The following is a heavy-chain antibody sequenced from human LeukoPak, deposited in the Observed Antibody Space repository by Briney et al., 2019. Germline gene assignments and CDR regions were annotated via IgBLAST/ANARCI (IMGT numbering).Heavy chain of an antibody. CDR2: IWSDGSNK. J-gene: IGHJ5*02. CDR1: GFTFSSYG. CDR3: ARGGRFCSGGSCYNWFDP. D-gene: IGHD2-15*01. V-gene: IGHV3-33*01. Sequence: GGSLRLSCAASGFTFSSYGMHWVRRAPGKGLEGVAVIWSDGSNKYYSDSVKGRFTISRDNSKNTLYLQMNSLRAEDTAVYYCARGGRFCSGGSCYNWFDPWGQGTLVTVSS.